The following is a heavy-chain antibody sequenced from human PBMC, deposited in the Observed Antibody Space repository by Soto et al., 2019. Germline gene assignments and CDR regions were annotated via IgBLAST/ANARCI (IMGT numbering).Heavy chain of an antibody. CDR1: GFTFSSYG. CDR2: IWYDGSNK. CDR3: ARDMVVAATGCDAFDI. Sequence: QVQLVESGGGVVQPGRSLRLSCAASGFTFSSYGMHWVRQAPGKGLEWVAVIWYDGSNKYYADSVKGRFTISRDNSKNTLYLQMNSLRAEDTAVYYCARDMVVAATGCDAFDIWGQGTMVTVSS. J-gene: IGHJ3*02. V-gene: IGHV3-33*01. D-gene: IGHD2-15*01.